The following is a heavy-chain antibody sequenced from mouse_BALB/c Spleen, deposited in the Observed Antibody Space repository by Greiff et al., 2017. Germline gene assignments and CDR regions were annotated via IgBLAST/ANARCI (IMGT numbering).Heavy chain of an antibody. CDR1: GYSITSGYY. CDR2: ISYDGSN. V-gene: IGHV3-6*02. D-gene: IGHD2-4*01. CDR3: ARLITTGGYAMDY. J-gene: IGHJ4*01. Sequence: VQLQQSGPGLVKPSQSLSLTCSVTGYSITSGYYWNWIRQFPGNKLEWMGYISYDGSNNYNPSLKNRISITRDTSKNQFFLKLNSVTTEDTATYYCARLITTGGYAMDYWGQGTSVTVSS.